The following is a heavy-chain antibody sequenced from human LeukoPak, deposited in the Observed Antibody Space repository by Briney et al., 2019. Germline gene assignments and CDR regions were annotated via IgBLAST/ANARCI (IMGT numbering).Heavy chain of an antibody. CDR3: ARGYSSGWYGYFDY. CDR2: INPRGGST. V-gene: IGHV1-46*01. D-gene: IGHD6-19*01. CDR1: VYTFTNYF. J-gene: IGHJ4*02. Sequence: GASVKVSCKTSVYTFTNYFLHWVRQAPGQGLEWMGIINPRGGSTNYAQRFQGRVAMTRDTSTSTVYMELSSLRSEDTAVYYCARGYSSGWYGYFDYWGQGTLVTVSS.